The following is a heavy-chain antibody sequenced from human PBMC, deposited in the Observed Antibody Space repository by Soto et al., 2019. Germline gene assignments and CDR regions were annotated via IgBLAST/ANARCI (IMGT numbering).Heavy chain of an antibody. V-gene: IGHV4-38-2*01. Sequence: SETLSLTCAVSGYPGSSNYYWGWIRQPPGKGLEWIGSIYHGGNTYYSPSLKSRVTISVDMSKKQFSLDLSSVTAADTAVYYYASGRMGRTTLDSYSYYYAMDGWGQGTTVTVSS. CDR1: GYPGSSNYY. CDR2: IYHGGNT. CDR3: ASGRMGRTTLDSYSYYYAMDG. D-gene: IGHD1-1*01. J-gene: IGHJ6*02.